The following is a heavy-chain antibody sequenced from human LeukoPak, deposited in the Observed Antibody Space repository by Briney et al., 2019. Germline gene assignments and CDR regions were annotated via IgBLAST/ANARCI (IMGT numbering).Heavy chain of an antibody. V-gene: IGHV3-53*01. CDR1: GFTVSSIY. CDR2: IYSGGST. D-gene: IGHD3-22*01. J-gene: IGHJ4*02. CDR3: ARAPEYDSSGYHFDY. Sequence: GGSLRLSCAASGFTVSSIYMSWVRQAPGKGLEWVSVIYSGGSTYYADSVKGRFTISRDHSKNTLYLHMNSLRAEDTAVYYCARAPEYDSSGYHFDYWGQGTLVTVSS.